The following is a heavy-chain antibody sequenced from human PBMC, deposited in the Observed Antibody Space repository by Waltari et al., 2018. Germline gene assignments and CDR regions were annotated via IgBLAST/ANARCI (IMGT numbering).Heavy chain of an antibody. D-gene: IGHD6-13*01. CDR2: MYVGGAT. CDR3: VRDIPRDDSSCDV. CDR1: GLTISGNY. J-gene: IGHJ6*02. Sequence: EEQLVESGGGSVKPGGSLTIACAASGLTISGNYMNWVRQAPGRGLEWVAVMYVGGATQYADSVKDRFIISRDNSKNTLYLQMHSLKVDDTAVYYCVRDIPRDDSSCDVWGQGTTVIVSS. V-gene: IGHV3-66*01.